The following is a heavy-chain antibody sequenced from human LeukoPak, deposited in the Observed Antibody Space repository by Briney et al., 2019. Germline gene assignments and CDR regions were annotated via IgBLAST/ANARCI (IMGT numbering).Heavy chain of an antibody. J-gene: IGHJ4*02. CDR3: AKEGRRYYYGSGSIYYFDY. CDR2: ISGSCGST. V-gene: IGHV3-23*01. Sequence: GGSLRLSCAASGFTFSSYAMSWVRQASGKGLEYVSAISGSCGSTYYADSVKGRFTISRDNSKNTLYLQMNSLRAEDTAVYYCAKEGRRYYYGSGSIYYFDYWGQGTLVTVSS. D-gene: IGHD3-10*01. CDR1: GFTFSSYA.